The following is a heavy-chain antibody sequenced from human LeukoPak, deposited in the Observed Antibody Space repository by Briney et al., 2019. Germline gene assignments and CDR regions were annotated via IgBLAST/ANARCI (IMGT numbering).Heavy chain of an antibody. CDR2: INHSGST. D-gene: IGHD4-17*01. CDR1: GGSFSGYY. V-gene: IGHV4-34*01. Sequence: PSETLSLTCAVYGGSFSGYYWSWIRQPPGKGLEWIGEINHSGSTNYYPSLKSRVTISVDTSKNQFSLKLSSVTAADTAVYYCARGLNMTTVTTLTWGQGTLVTVSS. J-gene: IGHJ5*02. CDR3: ARGLNMTTVTTLT.